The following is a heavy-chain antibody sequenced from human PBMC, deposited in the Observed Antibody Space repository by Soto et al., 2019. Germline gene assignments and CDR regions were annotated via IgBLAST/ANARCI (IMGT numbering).Heavy chain of an antibody. CDR3: ARAYGKDYYDSSGTYKNDAFDI. D-gene: IGHD3-22*01. J-gene: IGHJ3*02. V-gene: IGHV1-2*04. CDR2: INPNSGGT. CDR1: GYTFTGYY. Sequence: ASVKVSCKASGYTFTGYYMHWVRQAPGQGLEWMGWINPNSGGTNYAQKFQGWVTMTRDTSISTAYMELSRLRSDDTAVYYCARAYGKDYYDSSGTYKNDAFDIWGQGTMVTVSS.